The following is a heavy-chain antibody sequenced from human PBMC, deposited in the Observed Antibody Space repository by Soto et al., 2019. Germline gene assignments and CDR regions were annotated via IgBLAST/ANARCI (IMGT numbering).Heavy chain of an antibody. CDR3: ARSRPQLPAAPYDP. D-gene: IGHD2-2*01. V-gene: IGHV4-59*01. J-gene: IGHJ5*02. CDR2: ISYSGST. CDR1: GGSISSYH. Sequence: SETLSLTCTVSGGSISSYHWSWIRQPPGKGLEWIGYISYSGSTNYNPSLKSRVTISVDTSKNQFSLKLRSVTAADTAVYYCARSRPQLPAAPYDPWGQGALVTVS.